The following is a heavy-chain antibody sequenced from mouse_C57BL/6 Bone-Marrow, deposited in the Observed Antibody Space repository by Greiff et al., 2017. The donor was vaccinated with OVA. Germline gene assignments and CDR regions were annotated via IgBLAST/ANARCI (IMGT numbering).Heavy chain of an antibody. CDR1: GYTFTGYW. CDR3: ATDQAKGAMDY. V-gene: IGHV1-9*01. J-gene: IGHJ4*01. Sequence: VQLQQSGAELMKPGASVKLSCKASGYTFTGYWIEWVKQRPGHGLEWIGEILPGSGSTNYNEKFKGKAPFTADPSSNTAYMQLSSLTTEDYAIYSWATDQAKGAMDYWGQGTSVTVSA. CDR2: ILPGSGST. D-gene: IGHD3-2*02.